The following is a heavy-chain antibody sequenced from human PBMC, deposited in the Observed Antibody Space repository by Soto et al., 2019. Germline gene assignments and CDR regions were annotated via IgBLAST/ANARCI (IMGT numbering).Heavy chain of an antibody. J-gene: IGHJ6*02. CDR3: ARDIPPDGMDV. Sequence: QVQLVQSGAEVKKPVASVKVSCKALGNTFTNYYIHWVRQAPGQGLEWMGIINPSGSYTSYAQTLGGRVTITRDTATSIVYMELSSLRSEDTAVYYCARDIPPDGMDVWGQGTTVTVSS. V-gene: IGHV1-46*01. CDR1: GNTFTNYY. CDR2: INPSGSYT.